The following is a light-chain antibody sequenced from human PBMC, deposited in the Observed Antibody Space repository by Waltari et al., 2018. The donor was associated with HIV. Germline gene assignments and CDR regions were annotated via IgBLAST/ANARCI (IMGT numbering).Light chain of an antibody. Sequence: SYVLTQPPSVSVAPGKKARITCGGNKLGSQHWHWYQQTPGQAPVLVMYYDSDRPSGIPERFSGSNSGNTATLTISRVEAGDEADFYCHVWDSRSVIFGGGTKLTVL. CDR1: KLGSQH. CDR2: YDS. J-gene: IGLJ2*01. V-gene: IGLV3-21*04. CDR3: HVWDSRSVI.